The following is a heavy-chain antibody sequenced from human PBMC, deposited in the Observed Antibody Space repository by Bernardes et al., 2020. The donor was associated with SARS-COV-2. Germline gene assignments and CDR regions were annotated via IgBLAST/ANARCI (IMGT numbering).Heavy chain of an antibody. CDR2: INHSGST. CDR3: ARGRARYSYGTGGWFDP. J-gene: IGHJ5*02. D-gene: IGHD5-18*01. Sequence: SETLSLTCAVYGGSFSGYYWSWIRQPPGKGLEWIGEINHSGSTNYNPSLKSRVTISVDTSKNQFSLKLSSVTAADTAVYYCARGRARYSYGTGGWFDPWGQGTLVTVSS. CDR1: GGSFSGYY. V-gene: IGHV4-34*01.